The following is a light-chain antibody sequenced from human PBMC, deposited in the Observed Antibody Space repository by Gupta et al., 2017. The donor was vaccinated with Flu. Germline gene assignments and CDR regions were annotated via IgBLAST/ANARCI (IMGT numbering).Light chain of an antibody. J-gene: IGKJ2*01. CDR2: KAS. CDR3: QQYDTYSGT. CDR1: QSIRNW. V-gene: IGKV1-5*03. Sequence: PSTLSASVGDRVTIPCRASQSIRNWLAWDQQKPGKAPNLLIYKASSLESWVPSRFSGSGSGTEFTLTISSLQPDDFATYYCQQYDTYSGTFGQGTKLEIK.